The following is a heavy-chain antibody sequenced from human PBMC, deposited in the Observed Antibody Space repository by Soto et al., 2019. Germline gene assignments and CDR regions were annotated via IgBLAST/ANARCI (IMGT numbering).Heavy chain of an antibody. D-gene: IGHD4-4*01. CDR2: INHSGST. Sequence: SETLSLTCAVYGGSFSGYFWSWIRQPPGKGLEWIGEINHSGSTNYNPSLKGRVTISVDTSKNQFSLKLSSVTAADTAVYYCAREVGNYHVRWFDPWGQGTLVTVSS. CDR1: GGSFSGYF. CDR3: AREVGNYHVRWFDP. V-gene: IGHV4-34*01. J-gene: IGHJ5*02.